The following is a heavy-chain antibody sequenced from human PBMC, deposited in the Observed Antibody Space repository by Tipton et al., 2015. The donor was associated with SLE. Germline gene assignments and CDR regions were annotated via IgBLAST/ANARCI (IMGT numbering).Heavy chain of an antibody. CDR1: GGSFSEYY. D-gene: IGHD1-1*01. J-gene: IGHJ4*02. CDR3: ARDKPAHNCLDY. V-gene: IGHV4-34*01. CDR2: INHSGTT. Sequence: TLSLTCAIYGGSFSEYYWSWIRQPPGKGLEWIGEINHSGTTNYNPSLKSRVTISVDTSKNQFSLNLYSVTAADTAVYYCARDKPAHNCLDYWGQGTLVTVSS.